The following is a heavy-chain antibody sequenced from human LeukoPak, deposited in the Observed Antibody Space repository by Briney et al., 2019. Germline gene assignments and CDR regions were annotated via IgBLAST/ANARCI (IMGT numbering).Heavy chain of an antibody. V-gene: IGHV3-48*02. D-gene: IGHD3-3*01. CDR3: ATSREWRVES. J-gene: IGHJ4*02. Sequence: GGSLRLSCSASGFAFNIYSLNWVRQTPGRRLEWVSYITSDERKLLCADSVRGRFTISRDNAKNLVFLQMNSLRDEDTAVYYCATSREWRVESWGRGIAVTVPS. CDR2: ITSDERKL. CDR1: GFAFNIYS.